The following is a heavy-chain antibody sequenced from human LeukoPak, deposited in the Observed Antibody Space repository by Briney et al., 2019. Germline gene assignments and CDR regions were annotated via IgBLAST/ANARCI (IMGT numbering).Heavy chain of an antibody. J-gene: IGHJ6*03. D-gene: IGHD3-10*01. CDR3: AKSGKDGLLWFGELVSNYYYMDV. V-gene: IGHV3-9*01. CDR1: GFIFDDYA. CDR2: VSWKSDTI. Sequence: PGGSLRLSCAASGFIFDDYAMHWVRQAPGKGLEWVSGVSWKSDTIGYADSVKGRFTISRGNAKNSLYLQMNGLRAEDTALYYCAKSGKDGLLWFGELVSNYYYMDVWGKGTTVTVSS.